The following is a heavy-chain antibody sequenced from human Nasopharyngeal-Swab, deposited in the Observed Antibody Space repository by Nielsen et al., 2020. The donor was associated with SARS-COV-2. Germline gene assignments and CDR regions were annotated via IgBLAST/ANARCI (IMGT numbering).Heavy chain of an antibody. Sequence: GESLKISCAASGFTFSSSAMSLVRQAPGKVLEWVSAISGSGGSTYYADSVKGRFTISRDNSKNTLYLQMNSLRAEDTAVYYCAKDHNIRGRWFDPWGKENRVNGSS. CDR1: GFTFSSSA. J-gene: IGHJ5*02. D-gene: IGHD2/OR15-2a*01. CDR3: AKDHNIRGRWFDP. V-gene: IGHV3-23*01. CDR2: ISGSGGST.